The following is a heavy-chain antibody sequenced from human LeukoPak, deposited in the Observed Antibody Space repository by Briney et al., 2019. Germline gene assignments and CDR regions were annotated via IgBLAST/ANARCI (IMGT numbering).Heavy chain of an antibody. J-gene: IGHJ4*02. V-gene: IGHV4-38-2*02. CDR3: ARGHITGTIGY. CDR2: IYHSGST. D-gene: IGHD1-7*01. Sequence: PSETLSLTCTVSGYSISSGYYWGWIRQPPGKGLEWIGSIYHSGSTYYNPSLKSRVTISVDTSKNQFSLKLSSVTAADTAVYYCARGHITGTIGYWGQGTLVTVSS. CDR1: GYSISSGYY.